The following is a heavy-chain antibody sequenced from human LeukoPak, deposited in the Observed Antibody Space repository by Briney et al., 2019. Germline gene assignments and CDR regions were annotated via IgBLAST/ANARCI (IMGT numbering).Heavy chain of an antibody. J-gene: IGHJ6*03. Sequence: SVKVSCKASGYTFTGYYMHWVRQAPGQGLEWMGGIIPIFGTANYAQKFQGRVTITADESTSTAYMELSSLRSEDTAVYYCARHTAARRGPYYYYYMDVWGKGTTVTVSS. V-gene: IGHV1-69*13. CDR1: GYTFTGYY. CDR3: ARHTAARRGPYYYYYMDV. CDR2: IIPIFGTA. D-gene: IGHD2-15*01.